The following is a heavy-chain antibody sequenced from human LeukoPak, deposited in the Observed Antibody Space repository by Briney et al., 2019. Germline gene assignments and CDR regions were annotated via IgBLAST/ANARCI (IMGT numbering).Heavy chain of an antibody. J-gene: IGHJ4*02. CDR1: GYTFTGYF. D-gene: IGHD6-25*01. CDR3: ARDLATSANWELDY. CDR2: INSNSGVT. V-gene: IGHV1-2*02. Sequence: ASVKVSCKASGYTFTGYFIHWARQAPGQGLEWMGRINSNSGVTTYALSFQGRVTMTRDTSINTAYMELSSLRSDDTAVYYCARDLATSANWELDYWGQGTLITVSS.